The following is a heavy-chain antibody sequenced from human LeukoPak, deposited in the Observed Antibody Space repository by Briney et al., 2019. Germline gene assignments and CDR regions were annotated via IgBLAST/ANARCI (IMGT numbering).Heavy chain of an antibody. D-gene: IGHD4-23*01. CDR1: GYTFTGYY. V-gene: IGHV1-2*02. CDR3: ARGPYDGDWFDP. Sequence: ASVKVSCKASGYTFTGYYMHWVRQAPGQGLEWMGWINPNSGVTNYAQKFQGRVTMTRDTSISTTYMELSRLRSDDTAVYYCARGPYDGDWFDPWGQGTLVTVSS. CDR2: INPNSGVT. J-gene: IGHJ5*02.